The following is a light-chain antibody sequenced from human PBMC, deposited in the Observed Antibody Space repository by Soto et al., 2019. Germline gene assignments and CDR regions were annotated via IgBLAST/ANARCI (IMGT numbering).Light chain of an antibody. CDR3: CSYAGSSTCV. V-gene: IGLV2-23*02. Sequence: QSVLTQPASVSGSPGQSITISCTGTSSDVGSYNLVSWYQQHPGKAPKLMIDEVSKRPSGVSNRFSGSKSGNTASLTISGLQAEDEADYYCCSYAGSSTCVFGTGTKLTVL. CDR1: SSDVGSYNL. CDR2: EVS. J-gene: IGLJ1*01.